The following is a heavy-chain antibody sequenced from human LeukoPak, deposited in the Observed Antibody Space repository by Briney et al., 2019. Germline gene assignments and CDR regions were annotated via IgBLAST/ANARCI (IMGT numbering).Heavy chain of an antibody. CDR2: INHSGST. J-gene: IGHJ5*02. CDR1: GGSFSGYY. D-gene: IGHD2-15*01. Sequence: SETLSLTCAVDGGSFSGYYWSWIRQPPGKGLEWIGEINHSGSTNYNPSLKSRVTISVATSKNQFSLKLSSVTAADTAVYYCARARRVVVIAASNSFDPWGQGTLVTVSS. CDR3: ARARRVVVIAASNSFDP. V-gene: IGHV4-34*01.